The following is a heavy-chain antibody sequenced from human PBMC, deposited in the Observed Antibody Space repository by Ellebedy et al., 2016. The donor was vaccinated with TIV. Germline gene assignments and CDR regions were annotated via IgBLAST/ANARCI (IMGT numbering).Heavy chain of an antibody. CDR1: GGSIRSYY. CDR2: IYYSGST. J-gene: IGHJ5*02. Sequence: GSLRLSXTVSGGSIRSYYWSWIRQPPGKGLEWIGYIYYSGSTNYNPSLKSRVTISVDTSRNQFSLKLSSVTAADTAVYYCARGGTVAGTEWFDPWGQGTLVTVSS. D-gene: IGHD6-19*01. CDR3: ARGGTVAGTEWFDP. V-gene: IGHV4-59*01.